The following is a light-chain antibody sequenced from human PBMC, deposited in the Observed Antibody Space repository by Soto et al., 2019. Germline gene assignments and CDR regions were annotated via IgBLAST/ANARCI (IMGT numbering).Light chain of an antibody. J-gene: IGLJ2*01. CDR2: EVS. CDR3: SSYTSSSTLVV. CDR1: XXXXGGYNY. Sequence: QXALTQPXSVSGSXXXXXXXXXXGXXXXXGGYNYVSWYQQHPGKAPKLMIYEVSNRPSGVSNRFSGSKSGNTASLTISGLQAEDEADYYCSSYTSSSTLVVFGGGTKLTVL. V-gene: IGLV2-14*01.